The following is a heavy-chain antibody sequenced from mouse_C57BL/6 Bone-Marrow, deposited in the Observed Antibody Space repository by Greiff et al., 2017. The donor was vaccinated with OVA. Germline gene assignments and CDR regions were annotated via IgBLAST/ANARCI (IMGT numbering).Heavy chain of an antibody. CDR3: ARPLYDYDEGFAY. CDR1: GFTFSDYG. Sequence: DVKLVESGGGLVKPGGSLKLSCAASGFTFSDYGMHWVRQAPEKGLEWVAYISSGSSTIYYADTVKGRFTISRDNAKNTLFLQMTSLRSEDTAMDYCARPLYDYDEGFAYWGQGTLVTVSA. J-gene: IGHJ3*01. V-gene: IGHV5-17*01. D-gene: IGHD2-4*01. CDR2: ISSGSSTI.